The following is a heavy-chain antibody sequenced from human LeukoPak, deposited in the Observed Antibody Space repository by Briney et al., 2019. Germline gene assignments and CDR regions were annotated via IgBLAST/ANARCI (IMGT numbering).Heavy chain of an antibody. D-gene: IGHD5-24*01. CDR1: GGSISSYY. V-gene: IGHV4-59*01. J-gene: IGHJ4*02. CDR2: IYYSGST. CDR3: ARCRDGYIWWDN. Sequence: KSSETLSLTCTVSGGSISSYYWSWIRQPPGKGLGWIGYIYYSGSTNYNPSLKSRVAISVDSSKNQFSLKLSSVIAADTAVYYCARCRDGYIWWDNWGQGTLVTVSS.